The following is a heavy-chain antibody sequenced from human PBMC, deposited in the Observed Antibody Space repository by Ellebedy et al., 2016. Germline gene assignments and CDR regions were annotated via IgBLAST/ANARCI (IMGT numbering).Heavy chain of an antibody. J-gene: IGHJ6*02. Sequence: GGSLRLSCPASGFTFSSYWMHWVRQAPGKGLVWVSRINSDGSSTSYADSVKGRFTISRDNAKNTLYLQMNSLRAEDTAVYYCAREGSYYGMDVWGQGTTVTVSS. D-gene: IGHD3-10*01. V-gene: IGHV3-74*01. CDR3: AREGSYYGMDV. CDR2: INSDGSST. CDR1: GFTFSSYW.